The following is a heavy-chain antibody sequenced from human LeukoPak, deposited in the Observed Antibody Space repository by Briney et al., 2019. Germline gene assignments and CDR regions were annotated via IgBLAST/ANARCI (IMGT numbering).Heavy chain of an antibody. V-gene: IGHV1-2*02. D-gene: IGHD3-22*01. CDR3: ARVSGSITMIVVAQNAFDI. CDR1: GYTFTGYY. J-gene: IGHJ3*02. Sequence: ASVKVSCKASGYTFTGYYMHWVRQAPGQGLEWMGWINPNSGGTNYAQKFQGRVTMTRDTSISTAYMELSRLRSDDTDVNYCARVSGSITMIVVAQNAFDIWGQGTMVTVSS. CDR2: INPNSGGT.